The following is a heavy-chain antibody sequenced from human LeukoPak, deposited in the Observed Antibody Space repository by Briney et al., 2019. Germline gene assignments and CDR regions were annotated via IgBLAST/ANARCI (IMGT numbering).Heavy chain of an antibody. CDR3: ARDRYCSGGSCPVNYYYFGMDV. J-gene: IGHJ6*02. CDR1: GFTFSSYG. V-gene: IGHV3-33*01. Sequence: GSLRLSCAASGFTFSSYGMHWVRQAPGKGLERVAVIWYDGSNKYYADSVKGRFTISRDNSKNTLHLQMNSLRAEDTAVYYCARDRYCSGGSCPVNYYYFGMDVWGQGTTVTVSS. D-gene: IGHD2-15*01. CDR2: IWYDGSNK.